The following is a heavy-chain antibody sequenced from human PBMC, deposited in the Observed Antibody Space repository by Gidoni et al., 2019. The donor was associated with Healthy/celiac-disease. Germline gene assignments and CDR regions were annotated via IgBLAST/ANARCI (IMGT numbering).Heavy chain of an antibody. J-gene: IGHJ4*02. D-gene: IGHD3-10*01. Sequence: EVQLLESGGGLVQPGGSLRLSCAASGFTFRSYAMSWVRQAPGKGLEWFSAISGSGGSTYYADSVKGRFTISRDNSKNTLYLQMNSLRAEDTAVYYCGGSGSYFSLGYWGQGTLVTVSS. V-gene: IGHV3-23*01. CDR1: GFTFRSYA. CDR2: ISGSGGST. CDR3: GGSGSYFSLGY.